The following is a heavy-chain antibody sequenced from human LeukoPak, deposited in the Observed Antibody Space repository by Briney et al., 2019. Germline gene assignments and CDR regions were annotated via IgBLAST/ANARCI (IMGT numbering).Heavy chain of an antibody. CDR3: ARGIAVAGRAIAYYFDY. V-gene: IGHV3-23*01. Sequence: GGSLRLSCAASGFTFSSYDMSWVRQAPGKGLEWVSFIRSDGGSTLYADSVKGRFTISRDNSKNTLYAEMNSLRAEDTAVYYCARGIAVAGRAIAYYFDYWGQGTLVTASS. CDR2: IRSDGGST. J-gene: IGHJ4*02. D-gene: IGHD6-19*01. CDR1: GFTFSSYD.